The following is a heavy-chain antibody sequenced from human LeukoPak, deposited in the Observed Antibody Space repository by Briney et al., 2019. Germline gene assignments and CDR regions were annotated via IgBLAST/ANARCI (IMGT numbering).Heavy chain of an antibody. J-gene: IGHJ4*02. Sequence: GGSLRLSCAASGFTFSSSGMSWVRQAPGKGLEWVSAISGGGDATYYADSVKGRFTISRDNPKNTLYLQMNSLRAEDTAVYYCAKMQGYFDYWVQGTLVTVSS. CDR3: AKMQGYFDY. V-gene: IGHV3-23*01. CDR2: ISGGGDAT. CDR1: GFTFSSSG.